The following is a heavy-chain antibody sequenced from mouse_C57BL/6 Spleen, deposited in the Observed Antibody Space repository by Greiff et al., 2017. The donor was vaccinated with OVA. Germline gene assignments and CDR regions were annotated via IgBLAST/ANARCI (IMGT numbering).Heavy chain of an antibody. J-gene: IGHJ1*03. CDR1: GYAFSSYW. CDR2: IYPGDGDT. D-gene: IGHD2-4*01. CDR3: ARRNYDEGYFDG. V-gene: IGHV1-80*01. Sequence: QVQLQQSGAELVKPGASVKISCKASGYAFSSYWMNWVKQRPGKGLEWIGQIYPGDGDTNYNGKFKGKATLTADKSSSTAYMQLSSLTSEDSAVYFCARRNYDEGYFDGWGTGTTVTVSS.